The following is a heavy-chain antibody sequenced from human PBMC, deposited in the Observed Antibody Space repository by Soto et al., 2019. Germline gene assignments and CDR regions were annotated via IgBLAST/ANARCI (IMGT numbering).Heavy chain of an antibody. CDR1: GYTFTSYD. V-gene: IGHV1-8*01. CDR3: ARDPNGDYIGAFEI. J-gene: IGHJ3*02. CDR2: MNPSSGNT. Sequence: ASVKVSCKASGYTFTSYDINWVRQATGQGLEWMGWMNPSSGNTGYAQKFQGRVTMTRNTSISTAYMELSSLRSEDTAVYYCARDPNGDYIGAFEIWGQGMMVTVSS. D-gene: IGHD4-17*01.